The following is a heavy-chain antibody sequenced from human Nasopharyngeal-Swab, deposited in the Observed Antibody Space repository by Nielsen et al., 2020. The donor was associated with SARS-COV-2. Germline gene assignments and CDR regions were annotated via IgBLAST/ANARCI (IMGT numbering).Heavy chain of an antibody. V-gene: IGHV3-48*03. Sequence: GESLKISCEASGFTFSSYQLNWVRQAPGKGLEWVAYITQSGSTTYYSDSVKGRFTISRDNSKNTLYLQMNSLRAEDTAVYYCAREDPIAVAGNLDYWGQGTLVTVSS. CDR1: GFTFSSYQ. CDR2: ITQSGSTT. CDR3: AREDPIAVAGNLDY. J-gene: IGHJ4*02. D-gene: IGHD6-19*01.